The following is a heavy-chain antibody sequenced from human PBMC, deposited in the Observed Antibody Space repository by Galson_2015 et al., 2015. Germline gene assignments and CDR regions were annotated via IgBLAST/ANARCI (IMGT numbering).Heavy chain of an antibody. Sequence: NSDGSSTSYADSVKGRFTISRANAQNTLYLQMNSLRAEDTAVYYCAREPISSGPYYDFWGGERYYFDYWGQGTLVTVSS. J-gene: IGHJ4*02. CDR3: AREPISSGPYYDFWGGERYYFDY. V-gene: IGHV3-74*01. D-gene: IGHD3-3*01. CDR2: NSDGSST.